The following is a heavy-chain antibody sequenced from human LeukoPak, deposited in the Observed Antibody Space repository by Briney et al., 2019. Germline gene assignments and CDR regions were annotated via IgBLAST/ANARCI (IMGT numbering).Heavy chain of an antibody. CDR1: GYTFTGYY. V-gene: IGHV1-2*02. CDR3: ARVSSYYYDSSGYYNY. J-gene: IGHJ4*02. Sequence: ASVKVSCKASGYTFTGYYMHWVRQAPGQRLEWMGWINPNSGGTNYAQKFQGRVTMTRDTSISTAYMELSRLRSDDTAVYYCARVSSYYYDSSGYYNYWGQGTLVTVSS. CDR2: INPNSGGT. D-gene: IGHD3-22*01.